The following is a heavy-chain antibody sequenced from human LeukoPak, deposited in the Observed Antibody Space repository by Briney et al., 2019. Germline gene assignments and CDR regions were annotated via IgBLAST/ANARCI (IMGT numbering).Heavy chain of an antibody. V-gene: IGHV3-74*01. D-gene: IGHD3-10*01. CDR2: INSDGSST. CDR3: ASVLWFGGIFFDY. J-gene: IGHJ4*02. Sequence: PGGSLRLSCAASGFTFSSYWMHWVRQAPGKGLVWVSRINSDGSSTNYADSVKGRFTISRDNAKNSLYLQMNSLRVEDTAVYYCASVLWFGGIFFDYWGQGTLVTVSS. CDR1: GFTFSSYW.